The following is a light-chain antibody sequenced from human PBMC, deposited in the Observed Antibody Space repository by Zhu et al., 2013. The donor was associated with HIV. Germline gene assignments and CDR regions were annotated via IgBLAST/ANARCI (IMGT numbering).Light chain of an antibody. CDR1: QGISSG. CDR2: DAS. Sequence: AIQLTQSPSSLSTSVGDRVTITCRASQGISSGLAWYQQKPGNVPKLLIYDASNLESGVPSRFRGSGSGTDFTLTISRLEPEDFAVYYCQQYGNSPPYSFGQGTKLEIK. J-gene: IGKJ2*03. V-gene: IGKV1D-13*01. CDR3: QQYGNSPPYS.